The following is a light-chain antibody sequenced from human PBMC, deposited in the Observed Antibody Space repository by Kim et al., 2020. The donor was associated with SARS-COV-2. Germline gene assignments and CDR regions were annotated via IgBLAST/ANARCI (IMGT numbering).Light chain of an antibody. CDR2: SNN. V-gene: IGLV1-47*02. CDR3: ATWDDSLSGPV. CDR1: SSNIGSYY. J-gene: IGLJ3*02. Sequence: QSVLTQPPSASGTPGQRVTISCSGSSSNIGSYYVYWYQQLPGTAPKLLIYSNNLRPSGVPDRFSGSKSVTSASLAISGLRSEDEADYYCATWDDSLSGPVFGGGTKVTVL.